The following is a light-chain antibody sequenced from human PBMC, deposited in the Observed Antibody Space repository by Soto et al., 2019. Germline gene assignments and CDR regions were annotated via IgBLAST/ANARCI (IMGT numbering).Light chain of an antibody. CDR2: WAS. Sequence: DIVMTQSPDSLAVSLGERATFNCRSSQSVLYSSKNKNYLAWYQQKPGRPPKLLMYWASTRESGVPDRFSGSGAGTEFTLTISSLQPDDFATYYCQQYNSYWTFGQGTKVDIK. J-gene: IGKJ1*01. CDR1: QSVLYSSKNKNY. V-gene: IGKV4-1*01. CDR3: QQYNSYWT.